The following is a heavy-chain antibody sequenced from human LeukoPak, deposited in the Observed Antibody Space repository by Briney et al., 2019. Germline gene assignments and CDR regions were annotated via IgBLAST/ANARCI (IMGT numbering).Heavy chain of an antibody. CDR2: TNSDGSST. Sequence: QPGGSLRLSCAASGFTFSSYWMDWVRQAPGKGLVWVSHTNSDGSSTSYADSVKGRFTISRDNAKNTLYLQMNSLRAEDTAVYYCARMILGIDGFDIWGQGTMVTVSS. D-gene: IGHD1-26*01. CDR1: GFTFSSYW. CDR3: ARMILGIDGFDI. V-gene: IGHV3-74*01. J-gene: IGHJ3*02.